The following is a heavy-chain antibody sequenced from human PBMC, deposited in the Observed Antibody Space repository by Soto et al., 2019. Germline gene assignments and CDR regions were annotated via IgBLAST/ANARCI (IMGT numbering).Heavy chain of an antibody. CDR3: ARDLDIVSTAYHSGMDV. CDR1: GFTFSSYG. Sequence: GGSLRLSCAASGFTFSSYGMHWVRQAPGKGLEWVAVIWYDGSNKYYADSVKGRFTISRDNSKNTLYLQMNSLRAEDTAVYYCARDLDIVSTAYHSGMDVWGQGTTVTVYS. V-gene: IGHV3-33*01. CDR2: IWYDGSNK. D-gene: IGHD5-12*01. J-gene: IGHJ6*02.